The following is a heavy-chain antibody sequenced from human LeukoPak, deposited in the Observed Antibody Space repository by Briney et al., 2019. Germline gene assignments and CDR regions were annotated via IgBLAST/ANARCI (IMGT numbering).Heavy chain of an antibody. CDR3: AREGLDESRQICSYGMDV. Sequence: VSSKPSRGTFTRRNGISGARQAPAQGLEWIGRVVPLLPTAYYEQKLYGGVTITADNPTDTVYMELRNLRSEDTAVYYCAREGLDESRQICSYGMDVWGQGTTVTVSS. J-gene: IGHJ6*02. CDR1: RGTFTRRNG. V-gene: IGHV1-69*04. CDR2: VVPLLPTA. D-gene: IGHD3-22*01.